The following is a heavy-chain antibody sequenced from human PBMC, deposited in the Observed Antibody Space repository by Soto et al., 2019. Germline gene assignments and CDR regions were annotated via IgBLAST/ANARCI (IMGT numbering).Heavy chain of an antibody. CDR3: ARDGLAGAFDF. V-gene: IGHV4-4*02. Sequence: PSETLSLTCTVSNASISSSNWWSWVRQPPGKGLEWIGEIYHSGSTIYNPSLKSRVTLSVDKSKNQFSLNLTSVTAADTAVYYCARDGLAGAFDFWGQGTLVT. CDR2: IYHSGST. CDR1: NASISSSNW. J-gene: IGHJ4*02. D-gene: IGHD6-19*01.